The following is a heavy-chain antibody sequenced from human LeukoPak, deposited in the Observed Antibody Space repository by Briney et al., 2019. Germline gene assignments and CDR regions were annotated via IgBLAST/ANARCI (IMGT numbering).Heavy chain of an antibody. CDR2: ICYDGSNK. V-gene: IGHV3-33*01. D-gene: IGHD5-18*01. CDR1: GFTFSSYG. CDR3: ARENHPAMVYYYYYYYGMDV. J-gene: IGHJ6*02. Sequence: GRSLRLSCAASGFTFSSYGMHWVRQAPGKGLEWVAVICYDGSNKYYADSVKGRFTISRDNSKNTLYLQMNSLRAEDTAVYYCARENHPAMVYYYYYYYGMDVWGQGTTVTVSS.